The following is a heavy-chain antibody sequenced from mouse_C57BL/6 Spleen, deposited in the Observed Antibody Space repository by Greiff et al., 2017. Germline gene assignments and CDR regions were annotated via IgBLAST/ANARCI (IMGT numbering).Heavy chain of an antibody. V-gene: IGHV1-26*01. CDR2: INPNNGGT. CDR3: ARRAYYYGSSYDWYFDV. CDR1: GYTFTDYY. D-gene: IGHD1-1*01. J-gene: IGHJ1*03. Sequence: EVQLQQSGPELVKPGASVKISCKASGYTFTDYYMNWVKQSHGKSLEWIGDINPNNGGTSYNQKFKGKATLTVDKSSSTAYMELRSLTSEDSAVYYCARRAYYYGSSYDWYFDVWGTGTTVTVSS.